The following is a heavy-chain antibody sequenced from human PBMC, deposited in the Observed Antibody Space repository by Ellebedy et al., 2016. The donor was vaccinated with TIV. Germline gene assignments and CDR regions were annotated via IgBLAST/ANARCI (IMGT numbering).Heavy chain of an antibody. CDR1: GYTFTSYG. CDR3: ARVHGDYGGGFDY. J-gene: IGHJ4*02. V-gene: IGHV1-18*01. Sequence: ASVKVSXXASGYTFTSYGISWVRQAPGQGLKWMGWISAYNGNTNYAQKLQGRVTMTTDTSTSTAYMELSRLRSDDTAVYYCARVHGDYGGGFDYWGQGTLVTVSS. D-gene: IGHD4-17*01. CDR2: ISAYNGNT.